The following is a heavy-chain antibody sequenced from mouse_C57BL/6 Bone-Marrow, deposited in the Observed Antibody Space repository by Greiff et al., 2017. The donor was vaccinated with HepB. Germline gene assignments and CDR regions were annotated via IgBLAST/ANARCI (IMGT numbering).Heavy chain of an antibody. V-gene: IGHV2-2*01. CDR3: ASGSSLSFDY. Sequence: QVQLQQSGPGLVQPSQSLSITCTVSGFSLTSYGVHWVRQSPGKGLEWLGVIWSGGSTDYNAAFISRLSISKDNSKSQVFFKMNSLQADDTAIYYCASGSSLSFDYWGQGTTLTVSS. CDR2: IWSGGST. D-gene: IGHD1-1*01. J-gene: IGHJ2*01. CDR1: GFSLTSYG.